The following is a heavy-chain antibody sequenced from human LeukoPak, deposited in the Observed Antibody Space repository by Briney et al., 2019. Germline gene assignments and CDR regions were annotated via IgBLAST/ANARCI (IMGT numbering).Heavy chain of an antibody. J-gene: IGHJ4*02. CDR1: GFTFSSYG. Sequence: GGSLRLSCEASGFTFSSYGIHWVRQAPGKGLEWVAVISDDGSNKYYADSVKGRFTISRDNYKNTLYLQMNSLRAEDTAVYYCAKEPHYYYDSSGYYDYWGQGTLVTVSS. CDR2: ISDDGSNK. CDR3: AKEPHYYYDSSGYYDY. V-gene: IGHV3-30*18. D-gene: IGHD3-22*01.